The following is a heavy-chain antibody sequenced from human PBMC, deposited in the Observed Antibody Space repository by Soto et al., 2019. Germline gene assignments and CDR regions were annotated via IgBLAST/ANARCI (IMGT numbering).Heavy chain of an antibody. D-gene: IGHD1-26*01. CDR2: IYTSASI. V-gene: IGHV4-4*07. Sequence: SETLSLTCSVSGADINTYSWTWIRQPAGKGLEWIGRIYTSASINYNPSLRGRVTLSVDTSTNQVSLKLASVTAADTAVYYCARGREDGYNFYYGMDVWGQGDTVTVSS. CDR1: GADINTYS. J-gene: IGHJ6*02. CDR3: ARGREDGYNFYYGMDV.